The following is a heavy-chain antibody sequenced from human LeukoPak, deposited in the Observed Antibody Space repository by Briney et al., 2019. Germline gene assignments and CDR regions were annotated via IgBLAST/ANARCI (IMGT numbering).Heavy chain of an antibody. CDR2: ISSSSSTI. CDR1: GFTFSSYS. J-gene: IGHJ4*02. D-gene: IGHD3-3*01. V-gene: IGHV3-48*01. CDR3: ARSKRGDYDFWSGYYPFDY. Sequence: PGGSLRLSCAASGFTFSSYSMNWVRQAPGKGLERVSYISSSSSTIYYADSVKGRFTISRDDAKNSLYLQMNSLRAEDTAVYYCARSKRGDYDFWSGYYPFDYWGQGTLVTVSS.